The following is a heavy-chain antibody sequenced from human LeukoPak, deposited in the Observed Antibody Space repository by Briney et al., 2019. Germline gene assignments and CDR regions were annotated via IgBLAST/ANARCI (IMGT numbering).Heavy chain of an antibody. Sequence: SETLSLTCTVSGGSISSYYWGWIRQPPGKGLEWIGSIYYSGSTYYNPSLKSRVTISVDTSKNQFSLKLSSVTAADTAVYYCARVTLRDYGVGYWGQGTLVTVSS. CDR3: ARVTLRDYGVGY. CDR1: GGSISSYY. J-gene: IGHJ4*02. CDR2: IYYSGST. V-gene: IGHV4-39*07. D-gene: IGHD4-17*01.